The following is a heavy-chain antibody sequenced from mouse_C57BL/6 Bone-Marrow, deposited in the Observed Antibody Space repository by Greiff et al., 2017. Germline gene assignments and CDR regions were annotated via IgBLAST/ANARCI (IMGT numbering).Heavy chain of an antibody. Sequence: QVQLKQSGAELMKPGASVKLSCKASGYTFTGYWIAWVKQRPGHGLEWIGEILPGSGSTNYNEKFKGKATFTVDPSSNTAYMQLSSLTTEDSAICYCAIGSNYVCCAFWGQGTLVTVSA. D-gene: IGHD2-5*01. CDR3: AIGSNYVCCAF. V-gene: IGHV1-9*01. CDR1: GYTFTGYW. J-gene: IGHJ3*01. CDR2: ILPGSGST.